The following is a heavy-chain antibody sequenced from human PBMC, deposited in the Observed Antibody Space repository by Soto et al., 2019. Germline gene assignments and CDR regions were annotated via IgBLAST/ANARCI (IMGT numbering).Heavy chain of an antibody. CDR3: AKDKGERITIFGVVTADYYYYYMDV. Sequence: GGSLRLSCAASGFTFSSYGMHWVRQAPGEGLEWVAVISYDGSNKYYADSVKGRFTISRDNSKNTLYLQMNSLRAEDTAVYYCAKDKGERITIFGVVTADYYYYYMDVWGKGTTVTVSS. J-gene: IGHJ6*03. D-gene: IGHD3-3*01. V-gene: IGHV3-30*18. CDR1: GFTFSSYG. CDR2: ISYDGSNK.